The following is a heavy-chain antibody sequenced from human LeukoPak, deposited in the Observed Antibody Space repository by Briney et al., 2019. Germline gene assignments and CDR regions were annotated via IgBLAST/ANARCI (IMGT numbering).Heavy chain of an antibody. J-gene: IGHJ4*02. CDR3: ARVHYSGTYFSQNYFDY. CDR1: RYTFTSYD. V-gene: IGHV1-8*01. Sequence: ASVKVSCKASRYTFTSYDISWVRQATGQGLEWMGRMNPNSGNTDYAQKFQGRVTMTRNTSLSTAYMELSSLRSDDTAVYYCARVHYSGTYFSQNYFDYWGQGTLATVSS. CDR2: MNPNSGNT. D-gene: IGHD1-26*01.